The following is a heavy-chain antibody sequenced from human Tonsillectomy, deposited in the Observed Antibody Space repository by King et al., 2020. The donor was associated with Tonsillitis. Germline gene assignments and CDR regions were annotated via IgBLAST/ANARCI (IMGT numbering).Heavy chain of an antibody. Sequence: VQLVESGGGLVQPGGSLRLSCAASGFTFSSYAMSWVRQAPGKGLEWVSAISGSGGSTYYADSVKGRFTISRGNYKNTLSLQMKRLRAEATAVYYCVKSAVVVAAPFDYWGQGTLVTVSS. V-gene: IGHV3-23*04. CDR2: ISGSGGST. D-gene: IGHD2-15*01. J-gene: IGHJ4*02. CDR1: GFTFSSYA. CDR3: VKSAVVVAAPFDY.